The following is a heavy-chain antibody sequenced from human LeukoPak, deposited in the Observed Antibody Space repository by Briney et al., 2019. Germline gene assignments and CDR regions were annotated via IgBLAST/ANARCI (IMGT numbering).Heavy chain of an antibody. Sequence: ASVKVSCKASGYTFTGYYVHWVRQAPGQGLEWMGRINSNSGGTNYAQKFQGRVTMTRDTSISTAYMELSRLRSDDTAVYYCARDRNDFWSGYYNWFDPWGQGTLVTVSS. D-gene: IGHD3-3*01. CDR1: GYTFTGYY. J-gene: IGHJ5*02. CDR3: ARDRNDFWSGYYNWFDP. V-gene: IGHV1-2*06. CDR2: INSNSGGT.